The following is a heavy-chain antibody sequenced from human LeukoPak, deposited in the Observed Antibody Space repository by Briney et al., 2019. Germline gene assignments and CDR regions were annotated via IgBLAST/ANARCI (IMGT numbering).Heavy chain of an antibody. CDR3: ADEFGLKWLAD. D-gene: IGHD6-19*01. CDR2: INPNSGGT. Sequence: ASVKLSRTAAGYTFTGYYIHRVRQAPGPGLGWRGGINPNSGGTKYAQTFQGRVTMTRDTSISTAYMELSRVRSDDTGVYYCADEFGLKWLADWGQGTLVTVSS. CDR1: GYTFTGYY. V-gene: IGHV1-2*02. J-gene: IGHJ4*02.